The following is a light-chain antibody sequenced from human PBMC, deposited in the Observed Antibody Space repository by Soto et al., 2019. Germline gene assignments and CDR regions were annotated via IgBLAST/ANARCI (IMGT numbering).Light chain of an antibody. J-gene: IGKJ1*01. CDR2: GAS. Sequence: ELVLTQSPGTLSLSPGARATLSCRASQSVSNNYLAWYQQKPGQAPRLLIYGASNRATGIPDRFSGSGSGTDFPLTLSRLEPEVSAVDYCQQYGSSGTFGQGTKVDIK. V-gene: IGKV3-20*01. CDR3: QQYGSSGT. CDR1: QSVSNNY.